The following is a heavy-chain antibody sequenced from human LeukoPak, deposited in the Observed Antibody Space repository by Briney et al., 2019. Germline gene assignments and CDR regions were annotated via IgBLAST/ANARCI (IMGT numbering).Heavy chain of an antibody. Sequence: GGSLRPSCAASGITFSRSWMSWVRQAPGKGLEWVAFIKEDGGEIFYVDSVKGRFTISRDNAENFLYLQMNSLRAEDTAVYYCARDRGGRSGLDDWGQGTLVIVSS. CDR1: GITFSRSW. D-gene: IGHD2-15*01. CDR2: IKEDGGEI. CDR3: ARDRGGRSGLDD. V-gene: IGHV3-7*04. J-gene: IGHJ4*02.